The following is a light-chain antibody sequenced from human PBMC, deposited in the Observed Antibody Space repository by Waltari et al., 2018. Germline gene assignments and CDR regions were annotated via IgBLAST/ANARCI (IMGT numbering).Light chain of an antibody. V-gene: IGLV3-27*01. CDR3: FSAADNNLWV. Sequence: SYELTQPSSVSVSPGQTARITCSGDVLAKKYARWFQQKPGQAPVLVISKDSERPSGTPERFSGSNSGTKVTLTISGAQVEDEADYYCFSAADNNLWVFGGGTKLTVL. J-gene: IGLJ3*02. CDR1: VLAKKY. CDR2: KDS.